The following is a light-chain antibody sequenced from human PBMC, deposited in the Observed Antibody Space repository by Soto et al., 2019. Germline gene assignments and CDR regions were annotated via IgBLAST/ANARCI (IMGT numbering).Light chain of an antibody. CDR2: EVS. Sequence: QSVLTQPASVSGSPGQSITISCTGTSSDFGSYNLVSWYQQHPGKAPKLMIYEVSKRPSGVSNRFSGSKSGNTASLTISGPQAEDEADYYCCSYAGSSTSYVFGTGTKVTVL. V-gene: IGLV2-23*02. CDR3: CSYAGSSTSYV. CDR1: SSDFGSYNL. J-gene: IGLJ1*01.